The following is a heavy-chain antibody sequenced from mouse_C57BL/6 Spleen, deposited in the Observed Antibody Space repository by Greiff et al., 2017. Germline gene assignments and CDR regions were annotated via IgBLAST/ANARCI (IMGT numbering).Heavy chain of an antibody. Sequence: QVQLQQSGAELVRPGASVKLSCKASGYTFTDYYINWVKQRPGQGLEWIARIYPGSGNTYYNEKFKGKATLTADKSSSTAYMQLSSLTSEDSAVYFCARNMYDSYSVGFDVWGTGTTVTVSS. V-gene: IGHV1-76*01. CDR3: ARNMYDSYSVGFDV. CDR1: GYTFTDYY. CDR2: IYPGSGNT. J-gene: IGHJ1*03. D-gene: IGHD2-3*01.